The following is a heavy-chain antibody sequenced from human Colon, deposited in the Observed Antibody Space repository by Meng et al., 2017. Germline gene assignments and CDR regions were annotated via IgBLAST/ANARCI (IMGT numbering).Heavy chain of an antibody. V-gene: IGHV4-4*02. D-gene: IGHD6-19*01. CDR1: GGSISSSNY. CDR2: IYLSGSP. Sequence: QVERQEAGPGLVGRSGTLSLTCAVSGGSISSSNYWSWVRQPPGKGLEWIGQIYLSGSPSYNPSLESRVTISVDKSKNQLSLRLTSVTAADTARYYCARHGGWHFDYWGQGTLVTVSS. CDR3: ARHGGWHFDY. J-gene: IGHJ4*02.